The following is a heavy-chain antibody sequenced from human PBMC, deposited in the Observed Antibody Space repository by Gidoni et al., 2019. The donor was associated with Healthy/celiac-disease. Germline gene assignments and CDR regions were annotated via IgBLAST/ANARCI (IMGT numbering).Heavy chain of an antibody. CDR1: GYIFTSYC. J-gene: IGHJ4*02. V-gene: IGHV5-10-1*01. Sequence: DVQLVLSGAAVRKRGASRRTSWEGSGYIFTSYCISWVRQMPGKGLEWMGRIDPSDSYTNYSPSFQGHATISADKSISTAYLQWSSLKASDTAMYYCARHGGGIQLWSSFDYWGQGTLVTVSS. D-gene: IGHD5-18*01. CDR3: ARHGGGIQLWSSFDY. CDR2: IDPSDSYT.